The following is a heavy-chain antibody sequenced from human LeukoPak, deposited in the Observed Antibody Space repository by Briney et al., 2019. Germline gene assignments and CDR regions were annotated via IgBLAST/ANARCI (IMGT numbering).Heavy chain of an antibody. Sequence: GGSLRLSCAASGFTFSSYWMSWVRQAPGKGLEWVANIKQDGSEKYYVDSVKGRFTISRDNAKNSLYLQMNSLRAEDTAVYYCARAARVVVASTLYYYYYYYMDVWGKGTTVTVPS. CDR1: GFTFSSYW. V-gene: IGHV3-7*01. CDR3: ARAARVVVASTLYYYYYYYMDV. D-gene: IGHD2-15*01. CDR2: IKQDGSEK. J-gene: IGHJ6*03.